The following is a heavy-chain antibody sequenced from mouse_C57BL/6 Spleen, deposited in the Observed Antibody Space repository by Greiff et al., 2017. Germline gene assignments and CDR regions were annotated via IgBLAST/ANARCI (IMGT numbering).Heavy chain of an antibody. D-gene: IGHD2-10*01. V-gene: IGHV1-39*01. CDR1: GYSFTDYN. CDR3: VPYYLFAY. Sequence: VQLKESGPELVKPGASVKISCKASGYSFTDYNMNWVKQSNGKSLEWIGVINPNYGTTSYNQKFKGKATLTVDQSSSTAYMQLNSLASEDSAVYYCVPYYLFAYWGQGTLVTVSA. CDR2: INPNYGTT. J-gene: IGHJ3*01.